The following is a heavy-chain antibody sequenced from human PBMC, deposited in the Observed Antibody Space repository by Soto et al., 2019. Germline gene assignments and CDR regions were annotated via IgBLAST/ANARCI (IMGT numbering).Heavy chain of an antibody. CDR1: GFTFSSYG. Sequence: GGSLRLSCAASGFTFSSYGMHWVRQAPGKGLEWVAVIWYDGSNKYYADSVKGRFTISRDNSKNTLYLQMNSLRAEDTAVYYCARTHKSSSTRRGYYYYYGMDVWGQGTTVTVSS. J-gene: IGHJ6*02. D-gene: IGHD2-2*01. CDR2: IWYDGSNK. V-gene: IGHV3-33*01. CDR3: ARTHKSSSTRRGYYYYYGMDV.